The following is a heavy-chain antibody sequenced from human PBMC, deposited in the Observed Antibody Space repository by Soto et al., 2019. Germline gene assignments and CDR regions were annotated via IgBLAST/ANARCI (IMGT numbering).Heavy chain of an antibody. D-gene: IGHD1-26*01. J-gene: IGHJ4*02. Sequence: QVQLVESGGGVVQPGRSLRLSCAASGFTFSSYAMHWVRQAPGKGLEWVAVISYDGSHKYYADSVKGRFTISRDNSKNTLYLQMNSLRAEDTAVYYCARERVGATLDYWGQGTLVTVSS. CDR3: ARERVGATLDY. V-gene: IGHV3-30-3*01. CDR2: ISYDGSHK. CDR1: GFTFSSYA.